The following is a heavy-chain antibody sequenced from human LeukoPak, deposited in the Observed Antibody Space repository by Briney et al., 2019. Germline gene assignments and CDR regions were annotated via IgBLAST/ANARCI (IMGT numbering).Heavy chain of an antibody. CDR3: AKVQQLATIYYFDY. J-gene: IGHJ4*02. D-gene: IGHD6-13*01. CDR2: ISGSSSFI. Sequence: PGGSLRLSCAASGFTFSSYGMNWVRQAPGKGLEWVSSISGSSSFIYYADSVKGRFTISRDNAKNSLYLQMSSLRTEDTALYYCAKVQQLATIYYFDYWGQGSLVTVSS. V-gene: IGHV3-21*04. CDR1: GFTFSSYG.